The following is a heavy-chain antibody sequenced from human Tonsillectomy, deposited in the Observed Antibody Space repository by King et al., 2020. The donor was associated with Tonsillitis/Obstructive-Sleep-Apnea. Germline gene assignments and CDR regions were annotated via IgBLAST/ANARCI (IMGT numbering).Heavy chain of an antibody. J-gene: IGHJ3*02. V-gene: IGHV5-51*01. CDR3: ARHRDEYSNSNAFDI. D-gene: IGHD6-6*01. Sequence: QLVQSGAEVKKPGESLKISCKGSGYRFTSYWIGWVRQMPGKGLEWMGIIYPGDSDTRYSPSIQGQVTISADKSISTAYLQWSSLMDSDTAMYYCARHRDEYSNSNAFDIWGQGTMVTVSS. CDR1: GYRFTSYW. CDR2: IYPGDSDT.